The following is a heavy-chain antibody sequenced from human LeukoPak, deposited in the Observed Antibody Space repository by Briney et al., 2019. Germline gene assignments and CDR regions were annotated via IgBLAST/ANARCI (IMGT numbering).Heavy chain of an antibody. V-gene: IGHV4-34*01. CDR1: GGSFSGYY. D-gene: IGHD3-16*01. CDR3: ARVRVEAWFLFGRQAAPAYFDY. CDR2: INHSGST. J-gene: IGHJ4*02. Sequence: PSETLSLTCAVYGGSFSGYYWSWIRQPPGKGLEWIGEINHSGSTNYNPSLKSRVTISVDTSKNQFSLKLSSVPAADTAVYYCARVRVEAWFLFGRQAAPAYFDYWGQGTLVTVSS.